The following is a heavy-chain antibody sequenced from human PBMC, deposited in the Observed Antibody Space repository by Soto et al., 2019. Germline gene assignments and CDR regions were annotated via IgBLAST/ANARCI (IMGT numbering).Heavy chain of an antibody. J-gene: IGHJ4*02. D-gene: IGHD3-22*01. CDR2: ISTNGGST. CDR1: GFTFSIYA. V-gene: IGHV3-64D*06. CDR3: VKGEYYYDSSADYPFDY. Sequence: GGSLRLSCAASGFTFSIYAMHWVRQAPGKGLEYVSVISTNGGSTYYADSVKGRFTISRDNSKNTVYLQMSSLRAEDTAVYYCVKGEYYYDSSADYPFDYWGQGTLVTVSS.